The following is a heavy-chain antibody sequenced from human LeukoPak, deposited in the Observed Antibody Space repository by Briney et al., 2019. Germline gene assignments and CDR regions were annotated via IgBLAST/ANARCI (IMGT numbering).Heavy chain of an antibody. D-gene: IGHD4-17*01. Sequence: PGGSLRLSCAASGFTFSSYWMNWVRQAPGKGLEWVSSISSSSSYIYYADSVKGRFTISRDNAKNSLYLQMNSLRAEDTAVYYCASTGDYGVYFDYWGQGTLVTVSS. CDR2: ISSSSSYI. CDR3: ASTGDYGVYFDY. J-gene: IGHJ4*02. V-gene: IGHV3-21*01. CDR1: GFTFSSYW.